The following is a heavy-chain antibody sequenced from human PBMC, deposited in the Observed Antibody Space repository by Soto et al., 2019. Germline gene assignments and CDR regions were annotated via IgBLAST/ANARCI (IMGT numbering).Heavy chain of an antibody. CDR2: INPSGTT. J-gene: IGHJ4*02. Sequence: QVQLQQWGAGLLKPSETLSLTCAVYGGSFSGYYWSWIRQPPGKGLEWIGEINPSGTTNYTPSLTSRVTMSGDTPKNQFSLKMTSVTAADTAVYYCARGRDGGAAIWGQGTLVTVSS. D-gene: IGHD4-17*01. V-gene: IGHV4-34*01. CDR1: GGSFSGYY. CDR3: ARGRDGGAAI.